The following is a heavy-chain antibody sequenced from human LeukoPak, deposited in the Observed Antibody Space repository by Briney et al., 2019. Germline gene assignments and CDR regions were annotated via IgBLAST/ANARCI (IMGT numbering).Heavy chain of an antibody. V-gene: IGHV4-34*01. CDR3: ARGPTVYSSSWKRYYFDY. Sequence: SETLSLTCAVYGGSFSGYYWSWIRQPPGEGLEWIGEINHSGSTNYNPSLKSRVTISVDTSKNQFSLKLSSVTAADTAVYYCARGPTVYSSSWKRYYFDYWGQGTLVTVSS. J-gene: IGHJ4*02. CDR2: INHSGST. CDR1: GGSFSGYY. D-gene: IGHD6-13*01.